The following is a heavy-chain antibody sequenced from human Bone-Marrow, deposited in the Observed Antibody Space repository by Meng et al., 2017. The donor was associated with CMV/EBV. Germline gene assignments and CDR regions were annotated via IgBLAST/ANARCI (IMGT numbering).Heavy chain of an antibody. CDR2: ISSSSSTI. V-gene: IGHV3-48*04. CDR3: ARDRIDILTGLDY. Sequence: GESLKISCAASGFTFSSYSMNWVRQAPGKGLEWVSYISSSSSTIYYADSVKGRFTISRDNAKNSLYLQMNSLRAEDTAVYYCARDRIDILTGLDYWGQGTLVAVSS. D-gene: IGHD3-9*01. CDR1: GFTFSSYS. J-gene: IGHJ4*02.